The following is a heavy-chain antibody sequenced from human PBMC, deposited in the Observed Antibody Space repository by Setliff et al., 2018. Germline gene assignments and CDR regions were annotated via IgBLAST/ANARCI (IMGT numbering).Heavy chain of an antibody. CDR1: GFSFGIYE. Sequence: PGGSLRLSCAASGFSFGIYEMHWFRQAPGEGLQWVSYITSSGSATTYADSVRGRFTISRDNAQNTLYLHMNNLRAEDTAVFYCVPGRGSWGQGALVTVSS. D-gene: IGHD6-25*01. V-gene: IGHV3-48*03. J-gene: IGHJ5*02. CDR2: ITSSGSAT. CDR3: VPGRGS.